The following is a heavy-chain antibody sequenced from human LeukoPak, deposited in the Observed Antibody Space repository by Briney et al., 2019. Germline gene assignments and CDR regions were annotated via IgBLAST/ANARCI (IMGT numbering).Heavy chain of an antibody. D-gene: IGHD6-19*01. Sequence: SETPSLTCTDSGGSISSYYWSWIRQPPGKGLEWIGYIYYSGSTNYHPSLKSRVTISVDTSTNQFSLKLSSVTAADTAVYYCARENSSGWIDYWGQGTLVTVSS. CDR3: ARENSSGWIDY. CDR2: IYYSGST. V-gene: IGHV4-59*01. J-gene: IGHJ4*02. CDR1: GGSISSYY.